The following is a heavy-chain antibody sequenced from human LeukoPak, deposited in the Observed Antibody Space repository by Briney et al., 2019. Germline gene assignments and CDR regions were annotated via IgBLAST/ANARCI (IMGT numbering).Heavy chain of an antibody. V-gene: IGHV1-46*01. CDR2: INPSGGST. J-gene: IGHJ4*02. CDR3: ARVVVRGVREIDY. Sequence: ASVKVSCKASGYTFTSYYMHWVRQAPGQGLEWMGIINPSGGSTTYAQKFQGRVTMTRDTSTRTVYMELSSLRSEDTAVYYCARVVVRGVREIDYWGQGTLVTVSS. D-gene: IGHD3-10*01. CDR1: GYTFTSYY.